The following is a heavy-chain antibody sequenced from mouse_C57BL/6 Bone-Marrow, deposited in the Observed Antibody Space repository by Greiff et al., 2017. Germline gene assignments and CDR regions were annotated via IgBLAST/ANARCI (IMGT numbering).Heavy chain of an antibody. J-gene: IGHJ4*01. D-gene: IGHD4-1*01. Sequence: EVQRVESGAELVKPGASVKLSCTASGFNINDYYMHWVKQRTEPGLEWIGRVDPEDGETKYAPKFQGKATITADTSSNTAYLQLSSVTSEDTAVYYCARELGYAMDYWGQGTSVTVSS. CDR2: VDPEDGET. V-gene: IGHV14-2*01. CDR1: GFNINDYY. CDR3: ARELGYAMDY.